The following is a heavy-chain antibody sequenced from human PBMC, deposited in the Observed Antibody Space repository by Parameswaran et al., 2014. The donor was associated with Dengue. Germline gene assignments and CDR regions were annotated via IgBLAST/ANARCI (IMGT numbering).Heavy chain of an antibody. Sequence: VRQAPGKGLEWIGEIYHSGSTNYNPSLKSRVTISVDKSKNQFSLKLSSVTAADTAVYYCARDWGIVATISPYYYGMDVWGQGTTVTVSS. CDR2: IYHSGST. J-gene: IGHJ6*02. CDR3: ARDWGIVATISPYYYGMDV. D-gene: IGHD5-12*01. V-gene: IGHV4-4*02.